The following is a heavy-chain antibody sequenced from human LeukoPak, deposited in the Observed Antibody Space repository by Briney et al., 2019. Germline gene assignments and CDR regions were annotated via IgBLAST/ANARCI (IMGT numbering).Heavy chain of an antibody. V-gene: IGHV3-23*01. Sequence: GGSLRLSCAASGFAFSSYAMSWVRQAPGKGLEWVSAISGSGGSTYYADSVKGRFTISRDNSKNTLYLQMNSLRAEDTAVYYCAKETYYDFWSGYIGGMDVWDQGTTVTVSS. D-gene: IGHD3-3*01. J-gene: IGHJ6*02. CDR2: ISGSGGST. CDR1: GFAFSSYA. CDR3: AKETYYDFWSGYIGGMDV.